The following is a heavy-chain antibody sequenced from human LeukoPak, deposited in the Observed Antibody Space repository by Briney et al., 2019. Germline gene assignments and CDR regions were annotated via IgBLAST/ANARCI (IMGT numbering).Heavy chain of an antibody. CDR3: ARDYYDSSGTIQLLYYYYYGMDV. Sequence: TGGSLRLSCAASGFTFSSYGMHWVRQAPGKGLEWVAVISYDGSNKYYADSVKGRFTISRDNSKNTLYLQMNSLRAEDTAVYYCARDYYDSSGTIQLLYYYYYGMDVWGQGTTVTVSS. J-gene: IGHJ6*02. V-gene: IGHV3-30*03. CDR1: GFTFSSYG. CDR2: ISYDGSNK. D-gene: IGHD3-22*01.